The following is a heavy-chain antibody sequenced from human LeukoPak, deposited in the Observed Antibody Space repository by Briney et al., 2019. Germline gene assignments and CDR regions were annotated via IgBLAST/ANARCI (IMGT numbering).Heavy chain of an antibody. D-gene: IGHD3-16*01. CDR3: ARALLGANDAFDI. Sequence: SETLSLTCTVSGGSTTSYYWNRIRQPPGKGLEWIGCIYCGGSTKYNPSLKSRVTISIDTSKNQFSLKLSSVTAADTALYYCARALLGANDAFDIWGQGTMVTVSS. V-gene: IGHV4-59*01. CDR2: IYCGGST. CDR1: GGSTTSYY. J-gene: IGHJ3*02.